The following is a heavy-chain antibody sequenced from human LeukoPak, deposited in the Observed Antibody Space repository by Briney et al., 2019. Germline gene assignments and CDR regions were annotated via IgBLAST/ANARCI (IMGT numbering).Heavy chain of an antibody. CDR1: GFTFSSYW. Sequence: GGSLRLSCVASGFTFSSYWMHWVRQAPGKGLVWVSRINSDGTTTTYADSVKGRFTISRDNAKNTLYLQMNSLRAEDTAVYYCASATRADYWDQGTLVTVSS. CDR2: INSDGTTT. J-gene: IGHJ4*02. D-gene: IGHD2-15*01. V-gene: IGHV3-74*01. CDR3: ASATRADY.